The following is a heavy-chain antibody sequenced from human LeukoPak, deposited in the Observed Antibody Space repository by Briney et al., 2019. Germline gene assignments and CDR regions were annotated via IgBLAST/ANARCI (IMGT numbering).Heavy chain of an antibody. CDR2: ISYDGSSK. J-gene: IGHJ6*04. Sequence: GGSLRLSCAASGFTFGSYGMHWVRQAPGKGLEWVALISYDGSSKYYADSVKGRFTIPRDNSKSTLNLQMNSLRAGDTAVYYCARMFVSYAMDVWGEGTTVTVSS. V-gene: IGHV3-30*03. D-gene: IGHD3-10*02. CDR3: ARMFVSYAMDV. CDR1: GFTFGSYG.